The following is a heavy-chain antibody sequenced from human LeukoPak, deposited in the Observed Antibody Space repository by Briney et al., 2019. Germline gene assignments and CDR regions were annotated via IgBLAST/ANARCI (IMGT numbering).Heavy chain of an antibody. CDR2: IIPIFGTA. Sequence: SVKVSCKASGGTFSSYAISWVRQAPGQGLEWMGGIIPIFGTANYAQKFQGRVTITVDESASTAYMELSSLRSEDTAVYYCATVDTAMVPFYYWGQGTLVTVSS. J-gene: IGHJ4*02. CDR1: GGTFSSYA. D-gene: IGHD5-18*01. CDR3: ATVDTAMVPFYY. V-gene: IGHV1-69*13.